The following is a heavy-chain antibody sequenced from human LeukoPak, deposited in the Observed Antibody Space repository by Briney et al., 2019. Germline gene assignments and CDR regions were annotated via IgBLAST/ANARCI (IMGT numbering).Heavy chain of an antibody. CDR1: GFTFSSYA. J-gene: IGHJ4*02. V-gene: IGHV3-30*04. Sequence: PGGSLRLSCAASGFTFSSYAMHWVRQAPGKGLEWVAVISYDGSNKYYADSVKGRFTISRDNSKNTLYLQMNSLRAEDTAVYYCARDQDLRFDYWGQGTLVTVSS. CDR2: ISYDGSNK. CDR3: ARDQDLRFDY.